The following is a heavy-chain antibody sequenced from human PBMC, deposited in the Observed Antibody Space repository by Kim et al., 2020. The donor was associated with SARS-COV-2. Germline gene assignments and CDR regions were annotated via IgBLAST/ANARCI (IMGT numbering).Heavy chain of an antibody. V-gene: IGHV3-74*01. D-gene: IGHD3-9*01. CDR2: FCGIGGAT. J-gene: IGHJ2*01. Sequence: GGSLRLSCAASGLTLSSHRIHWVRQAPGNGLQWVSRFCGIGGATNYADSVEGRFTISTDNAKNTLYLEMNNLRPEDTAVYYCARDSGYNGHDWYRDLWGRGTLLTVS. CDR1: GLTLSSHR. CDR3: ARDSGYNGHDWYRDL.